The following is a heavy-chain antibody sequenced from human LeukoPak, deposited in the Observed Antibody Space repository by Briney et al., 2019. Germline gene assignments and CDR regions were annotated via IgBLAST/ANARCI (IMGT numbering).Heavy chain of an antibody. CDR1: GFTFSIYG. J-gene: IGHJ4*02. CDR2: KRYDGSKE. CDR3: AGDVWDIAVGGGYLDY. V-gene: IGHV3-30*02. D-gene: IGHD6-19*01. Sequence: GGSLRLSCAPSGFTFSIYGMNWVRQAPGKGLEWVAFKRYDGSKEYYAASVKGRFTISRDNSKNTLYLQLNSLRAEDTAVYYCAGDVWDIAVGGGYLDYWGQGILVAVSS.